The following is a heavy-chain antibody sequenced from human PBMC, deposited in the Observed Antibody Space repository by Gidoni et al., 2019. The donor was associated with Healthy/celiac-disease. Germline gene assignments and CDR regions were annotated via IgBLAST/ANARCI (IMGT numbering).Heavy chain of an antibody. J-gene: IGHJ5*02. V-gene: IGHV3-23*01. Sequence: EVQLLESGGGLVQPGGSLRLSCAASGFTFSSYAMSWVRQAPGKGLEWVSAISGSGGSTYYADSVKGRFTISRDNSKNTLYLQMNSLRAEDTAVYYCAKEGENYYGSGSYYSVGENWFDPWGQGTLVTVSS. CDR1: GFTFSSYA. D-gene: IGHD3-10*01. CDR3: AKEGENYYGSGSYYSVGENWFDP. CDR2: ISGSGGST.